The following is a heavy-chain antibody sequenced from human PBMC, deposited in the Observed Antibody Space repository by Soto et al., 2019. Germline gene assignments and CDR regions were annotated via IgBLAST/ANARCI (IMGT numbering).Heavy chain of an antibody. CDR3: VRRHVSATGIDWFDP. J-gene: IGHJ5*02. CDR2: INAANGYT. Sequence: VASVKVSCKASGYTFTSYGIHWVRQAPGQRLEWMGWINAANGYTKYSPKFQGRVTITRDTSASTAYMELSSLRSEDTAVYYCVRRHVSATGIDWFDPWGQGTMVTVSS. CDR1: GYTFTSYG. D-gene: IGHD6-13*01. V-gene: IGHV1-3*01.